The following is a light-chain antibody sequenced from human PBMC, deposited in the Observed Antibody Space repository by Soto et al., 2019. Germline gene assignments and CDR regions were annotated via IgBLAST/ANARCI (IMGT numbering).Light chain of an antibody. V-gene: IGKV3-15*01. J-gene: IGKJ5*01. CDR3: QQYNNWPKIT. Sequence: TVMTQSPATLSVSPGERAPLSCRASQSVSSNLAWYQQKPGQAPRLLIYGASTRATGIPARFSGSGSGTEFTLTIRRLKSEDFAVYYGQQYNNWPKITVGTGQRREIK. CDR2: GAS. CDR1: QSVSSN.